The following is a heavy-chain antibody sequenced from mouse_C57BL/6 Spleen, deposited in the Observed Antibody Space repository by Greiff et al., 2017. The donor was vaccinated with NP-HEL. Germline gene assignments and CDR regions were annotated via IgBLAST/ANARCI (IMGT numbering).Heavy chain of an antibody. D-gene: IGHD2-3*01. J-gene: IGHJ2*01. V-gene: IGHV1-63*01. CDR2: IYPGSGYT. CDR3: ARRGMVYYFDY. CDR1: GYTFTNYW. Sequence: VQLQQSGAELVRPGTSVKMSCKASGYTFTNYWIGWAKQRPGHGLEWIGDIYPGSGYTNYNEKFKGKATLTADKSSSTAYMQFSSLTSEDSAIYYCARRGMVYYFDYWGQGTTLTVSS.